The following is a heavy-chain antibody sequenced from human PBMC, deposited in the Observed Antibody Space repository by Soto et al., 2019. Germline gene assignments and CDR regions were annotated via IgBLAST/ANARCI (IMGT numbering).Heavy chain of an antibody. D-gene: IGHD6-19*01. CDR1: GFTFSSYA. CDR3: AKGGGFYIAVAGRYFDY. Sequence: GGSLRLSCAASGFTFSSYAMSWVRQAPGKGLEWVSAISGSGGSTYYADSVKGRFTISRDNSKNTLYLQMNSLRAEDTAVYYCAKGGGFYIAVAGRYFDYWGQGTLVTVSS. V-gene: IGHV3-23*01. CDR2: ISGSGGST. J-gene: IGHJ4*02.